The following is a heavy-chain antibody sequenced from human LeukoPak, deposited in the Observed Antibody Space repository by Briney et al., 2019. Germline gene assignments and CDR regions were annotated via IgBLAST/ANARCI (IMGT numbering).Heavy chain of an antibody. Sequence: SETLSLTCAVYGGAFSGHYWSWIRQPPGKGLEWIGEINHSGRTNYNPSLKSRVTISVDTSKNQFSLKLSSVTAADTAVYYCARHALAGDAFDIWGQGTMVTVSS. V-gene: IGHV4-34*01. CDR2: INHSGRT. CDR3: ARHALAGDAFDI. D-gene: IGHD2-2*01. J-gene: IGHJ3*02. CDR1: GGAFSGHY.